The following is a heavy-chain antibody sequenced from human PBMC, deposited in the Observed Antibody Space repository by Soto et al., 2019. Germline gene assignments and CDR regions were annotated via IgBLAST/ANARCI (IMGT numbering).Heavy chain of an antibody. Sequence: PGESLKLSCKGSGYSFTSYWISWVRQMPGKGLEWMGRIDPSDSYTNYSPSFQGHVTISADKSISTAYLQWSSLKASDTAMYYCARHPSSYSSSWHANNWGQGTLVTVSS. CDR2: IDPSDSYT. D-gene: IGHD6-13*01. CDR3: ARHPSSYSSSWHANN. J-gene: IGHJ4*02. CDR1: GYSFTSYW. V-gene: IGHV5-10-1*01.